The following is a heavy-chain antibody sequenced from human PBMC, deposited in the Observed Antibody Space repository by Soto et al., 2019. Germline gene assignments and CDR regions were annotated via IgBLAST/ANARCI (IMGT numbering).Heavy chain of an antibody. V-gene: IGHV6-1*01. Sequence: CGDKVSSNSAAWNWIRKSPSRGLEWLGRTYYRSKWYNDYAVSVKSRITINPDTSKNQFSLQLNSVTPEDTAVYYCARGGTAARVVGAFDIWGQGTMVTVSS. D-gene: IGHD6-6*01. CDR3: ARGGTAARVVGAFDI. J-gene: IGHJ3*02. CDR2: TYYRSKWYN. CDR1: GDKVSSNSAA.